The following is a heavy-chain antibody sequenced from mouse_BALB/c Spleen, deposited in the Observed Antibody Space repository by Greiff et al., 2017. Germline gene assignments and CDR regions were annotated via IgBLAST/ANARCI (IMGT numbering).Heavy chain of an antibody. V-gene: IGHV5-9-4*01. CDR1: GFTFSSYA. D-gene: IGHD1-1*01. CDR3: AREHYGSSGYWYFDV. Sequence: EVHLVESGGGLVKPGGSLKLSCAASGFTFSSYAMSWVRQSPEKRLEWVAEISSGGSYTYYPDTVTGRFTISRDNAKNTLYLEMSSLRSEDTAMYYCAREHYGSSGYWYFDVWGAGTTVTVSS. J-gene: IGHJ1*01. CDR2: ISSGGSYT.